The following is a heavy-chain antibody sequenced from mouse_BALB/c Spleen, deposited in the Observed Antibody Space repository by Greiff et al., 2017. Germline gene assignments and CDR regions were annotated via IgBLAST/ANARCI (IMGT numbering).Heavy chain of an antibody. Sequence: EVKLVESGGGLVQPGGSMKLSCVASGFTFSNYWMNWVRQSPEKGLEWVAEIRLKSNNYATHYAESVKGRFTISRDDSKSSVYLQMNNLRAEDTGIYYCTKSTMIRGFAYWGQGTLVTVSA. D-gene: IGHD2-4*01. J-gene: IGHJ3*01. V-gene: IGHV6-6*02. CDR2: IRLKSNNYAT. CDR3: TKSTMIRGFAY. CDR1: GFTFSNYW.